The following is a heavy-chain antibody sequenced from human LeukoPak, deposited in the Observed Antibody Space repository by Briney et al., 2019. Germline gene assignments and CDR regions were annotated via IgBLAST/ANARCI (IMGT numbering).Heavy chain of an antibody. V-gene: IGHV6-1*01. CDR1: GDSLSSNSAA. CDR3: ASTSADDAFDI. CDR2: TYYRSKWYN. D-gene: IGHD6-19*01. Sequence: SQTLSLTCAISGDSLSSNSAAWHWLRQSPSRGLEWLGRTYYRSKWYNDYAVSVKSRITINPDTSKNQFSLQLNSVTPEDTAVYYCASTSADDAFDIWGQGTMVTVSS. J-gene: IGHJ3*02.